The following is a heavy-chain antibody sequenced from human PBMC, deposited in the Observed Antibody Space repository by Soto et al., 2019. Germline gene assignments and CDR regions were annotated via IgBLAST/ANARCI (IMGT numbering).Heavy chain of an antibody. CDR2: IYYTASA. V-gene: IGHV4-31*03. CDR3: ARAPREKDFWSGYIVYYFDY. D-gene: IGHD3-3*01. CDR1: GGSISSGGYY. Sequence: QVQLQESAPGLVNPSQTLSLTCSVSGGSISSGGYYWSWIRQHPGKGLEWIGYIYYTASAYYNPSLKSRVTVSVDTSKNQFSLKLSSVTAAVTDVYYCARAPREKDFWSGYIVYYFDYWGQGSLVTVSS. J-gene: IGHJ4*02.